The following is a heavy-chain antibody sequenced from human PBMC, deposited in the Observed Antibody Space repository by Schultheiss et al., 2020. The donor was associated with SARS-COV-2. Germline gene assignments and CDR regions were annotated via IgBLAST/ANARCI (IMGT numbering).Heavy chain of an antibody. V-gene: IGHV3-21*04. CDR2: ISSSSSYI. J-gene: IGHJ3*02. CDR1: GFTFSSYS. CDR3: ARGGYYGDSNDAFDI. Sequence: GGSLRLSCAASGFTFSSYSMNWVRQAPGKGLEWVSSISSSSSYIYYADSVKGRFTISRHNSKNTLYLQMNSLRAEDTAVYYCARGGYYGDSNDAFDIWGQGTMVTVSS. D-gene: IGHD4-17*01.